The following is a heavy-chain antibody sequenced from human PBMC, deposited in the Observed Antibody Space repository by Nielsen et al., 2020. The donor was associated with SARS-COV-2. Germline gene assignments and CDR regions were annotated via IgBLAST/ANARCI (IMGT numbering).Heavy chain of an antibody. D-gene: IGHD5-18*01. J-gene: IGHJ3*01. Sequence: SLRLSCAASGFTFDDYAMHWVRQAPGKGLEWVSGISWNSGSIGYADSVKGRFTISRDNAKNSLYLQMNSLRAEDTALYYCANVDTATPFWGQGTMVTVSS. CDR3: ANVDTATPF. V-gene: IGHV3-9*01. CDR2: ISWNSGSI. CDR1: GFTFDDYA.